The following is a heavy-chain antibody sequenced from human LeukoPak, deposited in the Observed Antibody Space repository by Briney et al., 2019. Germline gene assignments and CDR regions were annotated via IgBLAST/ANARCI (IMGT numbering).Heavy chain of an antibody. J-gene: IGHJ5*02. CDR3: ARAPEWETWWFDP. Sequence: SVKVSCKASGGTFSSYAISWVRQAPGQGLEWMGRIIPILGIANYAQKFQGRVTITADESTSTAYMELSSLRSEDTAVYYCARAPEWETWWFDPWGQGTLVTVSS. CDR1: GGTFSSYA. CDR2: IIPILGIA. D-gene: IGHD1-26*01. V-gene: IGHV1-69*04.